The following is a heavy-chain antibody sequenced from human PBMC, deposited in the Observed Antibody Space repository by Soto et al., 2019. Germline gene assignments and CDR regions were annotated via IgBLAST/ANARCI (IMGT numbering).Heavy chain of an antibody. CDR3: ARDEANYDLDAALRLFDY. Sequence: GASVKVSCKASGYTFTSYGISWVRQAPGQGLEWMGWISAYNGNTNYAQKLQGRVTMTTDTSTSTAYMELRSLRSDDTAVYYCARDEANYDLDAALRLFDYWGQGTLVTVSS. D-gene: IGHD3-3*01. CDR1: GYTFTSYG. J-gene: IGHJ4*02. CDR2: ISAYNGNT. V-gene: IGHV1-18*04.